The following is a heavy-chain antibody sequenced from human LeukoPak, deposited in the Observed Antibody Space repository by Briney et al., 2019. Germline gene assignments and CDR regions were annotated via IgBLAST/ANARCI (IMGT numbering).Heavy chain of an antibody. CDR1: GYTFTSYG. CDR3: ARTKPGIAAAGPGFFDY. V-gene: IGHV1-2*02. CDR2: INPNSGGT. D-gene: IGHD6-13*01. J-gene: IGHJ4*02. Sequence: ASVKVSCKASGYTFTSYGISWVRQAPGQGLEWMGWINPNSGGTNYAQKFQGRVTMTRDTSISTAYMELSRLRSDDTAVYYCARTKPGIAAAGPGFFDYWGQGTLVTVSS.